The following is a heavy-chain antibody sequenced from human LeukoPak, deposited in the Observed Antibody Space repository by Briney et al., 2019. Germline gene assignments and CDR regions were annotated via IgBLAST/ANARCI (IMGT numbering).Heavy chain of an antibody. CDR3: ARVDGGAYCGGDRYS. CDR2: IYSGGST. CDR1: GFTVSSNY. Sequence: GGSLRLSCAASGFTVSSNYMSWVRQAPGKGLEWVSVIYSGGSTYYADSVKGRFTISRDNSKNTLYLQMNSLRAEGTAVYYCARVDGGAYCGGDRYSWGQGTLVTVSS. V-gene: IGHV3-66*01. J-gene: IGHJ4*02. D-gene: IGHD2-21*02.